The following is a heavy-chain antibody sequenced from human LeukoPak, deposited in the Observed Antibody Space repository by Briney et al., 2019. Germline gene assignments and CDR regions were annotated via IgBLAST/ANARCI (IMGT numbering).Heavy chain of an antibody. J-gene: IGHJ4*02. CDR2: ISYDGSNK. CDR1: GFTFSGYA. V-gene: IGHV3-30*01. CDR3: ARGYGVPPLPDY. D-gene: IGHD1-14*01. Sequence: GGSLRLSCAASGFTFSGYAMQWVRQAPGKGLECVAVISYDGSNKYYADSVKGRFTISRDNSKNTLYLQMNSLRAEDTAMFHCARGYGVPPLPDYWGQGTLVTVSS.